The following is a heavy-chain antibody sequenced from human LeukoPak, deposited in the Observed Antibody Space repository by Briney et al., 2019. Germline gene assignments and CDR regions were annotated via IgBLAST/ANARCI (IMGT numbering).Heavy chain of an antibody. V-gene: IGHV1-69-2*01. CDR1: GYTFTDYS. CDR2: VNPEDDET. CDR3: AAAPPGFGELNGGDY. Sequence: ASVKISCNVSGYTFTDYSIHWLQQAPGKGLEWLGPVNPEDDETIYSEKFQGRITMTADTSTDTAFMELSSLRSEDTAIYYCAAAPPGFGELNGGDYWGQGTLVTVSS. J-gene: IGHJ4*02. D-gene: IGHD3-10*01.